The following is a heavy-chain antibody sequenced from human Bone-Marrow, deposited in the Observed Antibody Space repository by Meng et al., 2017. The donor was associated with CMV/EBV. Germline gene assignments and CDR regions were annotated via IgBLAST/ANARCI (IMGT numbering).Heavy chain of an antibody. CDR3: ARQHDYSNYFYDY. CDR2: IYYSGST. D-gene: IGHD4-11*01. CDR1: GGSISSSSYS. Sequence: VSGGSISSSSYSWGWIRQPPGKGLEWIGSIYYSGSTYYNPSLKSRVTISVDTSKNQFSLKLSSVTAADTAVYYCARQHDYSNYFYDYWGQGTLVTVSS. J-gene: IGHJ4*02. V-gene: IGHV4-39*07.